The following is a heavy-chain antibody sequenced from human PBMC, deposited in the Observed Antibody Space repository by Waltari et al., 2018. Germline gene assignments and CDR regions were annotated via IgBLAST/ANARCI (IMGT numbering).Heavy chain of an antibody. CDR2: ISSSGSTI. J-gene: IGHJ4*02. D-gene: IGHD6-6*01. V-gene: IGHV3-48*03. CDR3: ARAEYSSSPLDY. CDR1: GFTFSSYE. Sequence: HHGGSLRLSCAASGFTFSSYEMNWVRQAPGKGLEWVSYISSSGSTIYYADSVKGRFTISRDNAKNSLYLQMNSLRAEDTAVYYCARAEYSSSPLDYWGQGTLVTVSS.